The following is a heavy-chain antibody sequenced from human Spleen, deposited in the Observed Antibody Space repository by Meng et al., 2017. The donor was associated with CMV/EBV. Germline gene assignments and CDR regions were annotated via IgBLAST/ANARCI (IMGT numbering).Heavy chain of an antibody. D-gene: IGHD7-27*01. J-gene: IGHJ6*02. Sequence: GESLKISCAASGFTFTTYSMNWVRQAPGKGLEWVSSISGSDSYIYYADSVKGRFIISRDNAKNYLYLQMNSLKIEDTALYYCARVGLGMDVWGLGTTVTVSS. CDR3: ARVGLGMDV. V-gene: IGHV3-21*04. CDR1: GFTFTTYS. CDR2: ISGSDSYI.